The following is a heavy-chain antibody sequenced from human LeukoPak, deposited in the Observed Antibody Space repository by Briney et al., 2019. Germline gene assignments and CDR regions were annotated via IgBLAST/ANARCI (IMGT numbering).Heavy chain of an antibody. D-gene: IGHD5-18*01. CDR3: ARGNLQLCFDY. Sequence: SVKVSCKASGYTFTSYYMHWVRQAPGQGLEWMGGIIPIFGTANYAQKFQGRVTITADESTSTAYMELSSLRSEDTAVYYCARGNLQLCFDYWGQGTLVTVSS. CDR1: GYTFTSYY. V-gene: IGHV1-69*13. J-gene: IGHJ4*02. CDR2: IIPIFGTA.